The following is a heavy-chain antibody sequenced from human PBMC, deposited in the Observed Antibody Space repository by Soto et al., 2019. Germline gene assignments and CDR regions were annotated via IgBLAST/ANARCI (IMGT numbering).Heavy chain of an antibody. V-gene: IGHV3-30*03. CDR2: ISYDGSNK. CDR1: GFTFSSYG. Sequence: HPGGSLRLSCAASGFTFSSYGMHWVRQAPGKGLEWVAVISYDGSNKYYADSVKGRFTISRDNSKNTLYLQMNSLRAEDTAVYYCAREGSGYYDSSGYGPYGMDVWGQGTTVTVSS. J-gene: IGHJ6*02. D-gene: IGHD3-22*01. CDR3: AREGSGYYDSSGYGPYGMDV.